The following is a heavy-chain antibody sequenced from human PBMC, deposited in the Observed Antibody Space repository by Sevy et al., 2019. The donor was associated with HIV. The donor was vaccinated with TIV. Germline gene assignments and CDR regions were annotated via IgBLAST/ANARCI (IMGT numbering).Heavy chain of an antibody. V-gene: IGHV1-69*13. D-gene: IGHD2-8*01. CDR1: GGTFSSYA. CDR3: ARDRGGYCTNGVCYEGMDV. CDR2: IIPIFGTA. Sequence: SVKVSCKASGGTFSSYAISWVRQAPGQGLEWMGGIIPIFGTANYAQKFQGRVTITADESTSTAYMELSSLRSEDTAVYYCARDRGGYCTNGVCYEGMDVWGQGTTVTVSS. J-gene: IGHJ6*02.